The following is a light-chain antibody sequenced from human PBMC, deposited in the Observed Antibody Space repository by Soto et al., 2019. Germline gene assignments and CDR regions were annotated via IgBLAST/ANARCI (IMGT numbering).Light chain of an antibody. CDR3: QQYDNLPPFT. Sequence: DIQMTQSPSSLSASVGDRVTITCQASPDISNSLTWYQQKPGKAPKLLSYDASNLELGVPSRFSGSGSGSACTFTISSPQPEDIATYYCQQYDNLPPFTVGPGTKVDIK. J-gene: IGKJ3*01. CDR2: DAS. V-gene: IGKV1-33*01. CDR1: PDISNS.